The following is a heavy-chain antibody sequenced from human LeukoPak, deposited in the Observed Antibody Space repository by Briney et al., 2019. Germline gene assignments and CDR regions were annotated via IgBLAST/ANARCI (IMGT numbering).Heavy chain of an antibody. D-gene: IGHD1-26*01. Sequence: PSETLPLTCTVSGGSISSYYWSWIRQPAGKGLEWIGRIYTSGSTNYNPSLKSRVTMSVDTSKNQFSLKLSSVTAADTAVYYCARDLSAWELRYYYYYYGMDVWGQGTTVTVSS. CDR3: ARDLSAWELRYYYYYYGMDV. CDR2: IYTSGST. J-gene: IGHJ6*02. CDR1: GGSISSYY. V-gene: IGHV4-4*07.